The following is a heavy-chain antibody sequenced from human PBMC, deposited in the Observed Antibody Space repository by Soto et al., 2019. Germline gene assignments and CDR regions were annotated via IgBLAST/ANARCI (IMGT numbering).Heavy chain of an antibody. V-gene: IGHV1-8*01. CDR1: RYTFISYD. Sequence: ASVKVSCKASRYTFISYDINWVRQAPGQGLEWMGWMNPSSANTGYAQKFQGRISMTRNTSMNTAYMEVNSLTSEDTAVYYCTRGQEVWWNAGPLGLHGLDVWGQGTTVTVSS. D-gene: IGHD3-16*01. CDR3: TRGQEVWWNAGPLGLHGLDV. CDR2: MNPSSANT. J-gene: IGHJ6*02.